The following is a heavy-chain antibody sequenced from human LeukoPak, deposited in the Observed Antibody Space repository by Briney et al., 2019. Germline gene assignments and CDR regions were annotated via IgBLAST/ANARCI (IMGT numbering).Heavy chain of an antibody. CDR1: GFTFSCYA. CDR3: VKDVTDYAIPGTDFDY. Sequence: AGGPLRLSCSASGFTFSCYAMHWVRQAPGEGVEYVLAISSNGRSTYYADSVKGRFTISRDNSKNTLYLQMSSLRDEDTAVYYCVKDVTDYAIPGTDFDYWGQGTLVTVSS. D-gene: IGHD4-17*01. V-gene: IGHV3-64D*06. J-gene: IGHJ4*02. CDR2: ISSNGRST.